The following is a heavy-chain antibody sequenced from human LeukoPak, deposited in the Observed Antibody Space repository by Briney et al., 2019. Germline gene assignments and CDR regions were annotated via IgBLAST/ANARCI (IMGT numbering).Heavy chain of an antibody. CDR1: GDSISSSNFY. Sequence: SETLSLTCTVSGDSISSSNFYWGWIRQPPGKGLEWIGSIYYSPSLKSRFTNSVDASKNQYSLNLSSVTAADTAVDYCARHPPYGARSWGAYYFDHWGQGNLVTVSS. J-gene: IGHJ4*02. CDR3: ARHPPYGARSWGAYYFDH. D-gene: IGHD3-10*01. CDR2: I. V-gene: IGHV4-39*01.